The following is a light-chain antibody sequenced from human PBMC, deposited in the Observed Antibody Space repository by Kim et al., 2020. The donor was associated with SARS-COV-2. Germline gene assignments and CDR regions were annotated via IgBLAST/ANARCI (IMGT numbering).Light chain of an antibody. Sequence: GQAINISCTGTSSDVGSYNLVSWYQQHPGKAPKLMIYEVSKRPSGVSNRFSGSKSGNTASLTISGLQAEDGTDYYCCSYAGTSTYVFGTGTKVTVL. CDR3: CSYAGTSTYV. V-gene: IGLV2-23*02. CDR1: SSDVGSYNL. J-gene: IGLJ1*01. CDR2: EVS.